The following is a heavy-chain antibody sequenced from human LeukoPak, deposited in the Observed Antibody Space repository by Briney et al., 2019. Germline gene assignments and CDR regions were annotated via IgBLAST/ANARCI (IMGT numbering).Heavy chain of an antibody. CDR2: ISSSGSTV. D-gene: IGHD6-19*01. CDR3: ARDFSPPSGWTEYFQH. CDR1: GFTFSSYW. V-gene: IGHV3-48*04. J-gene: IGHJ1*01. Sequence: GGSLRLSCAASGFTFSSYWMSWVRQAPGKGLEWVSYISSSGSTVYYADSVKGRFTISRDNAKNSLYLQMNSLRAEDTAVYYCARDFSPPSGWTEYFQHWGQGTLVTVSS.